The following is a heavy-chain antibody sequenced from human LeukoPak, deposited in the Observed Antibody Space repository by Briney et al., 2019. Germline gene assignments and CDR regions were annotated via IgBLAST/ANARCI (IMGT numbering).Heavy chain of an antibody. Sequence: PGGSLRLSCAASGFTFSSYAMHWVRQAPGKGLEWVAVIWYDGSNKYYADSVKGRFTISRDNSKNTLYLQMNSLRAEDTAVYYCAKGSGYGWYLYFDYWGQGTLVTVSS. CDR1: GFTFSSYA. J-gene: IGHJ4*02. D-gene: IGHD6-19*01. V-gene: IGHV3-33*06. CDR3: AKGSGYGWYLYFDY. CDR2: IWYDGSNK.